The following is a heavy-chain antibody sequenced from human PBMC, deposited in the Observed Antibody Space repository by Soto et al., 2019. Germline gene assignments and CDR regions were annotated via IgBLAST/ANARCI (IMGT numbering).Heavy chain of an antibody. D-gene: IGHD3-22*01. V-gene: IGHV3-74*03. CDR3: ARGDGDYHDGNGYLGRH. CDR1: GFTFSSYW. Sequence: EVQLVESGGGLFQPGGSLRLSCAASGFTFSSYWMHWVRQAPGKGLVWVSRIRSDGSNAEYADSVKGRFTISRDNAENXQYLQMNSLRVEDTAVYYCARGDGDYHDGNGYLGRHWGQGTLVTVSS. J-gene: IGHJ4*02. CDR2: IRSDGSNA.